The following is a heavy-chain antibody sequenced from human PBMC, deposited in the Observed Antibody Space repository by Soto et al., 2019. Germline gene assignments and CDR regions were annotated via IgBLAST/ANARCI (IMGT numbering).Heavy chain of an antibody. CDR2: ISSSGSNI. D-gene: IGHD3-10*01. J-gene: IGHJ4*02. CDR3: ARDLSITMVRGYFDY. V-gene: IGHV3-11*01. CDR1: GFTFSDYY. Sequence: QVQLVESGGGLVKPGGSLRLSCAASGFTFSDYYMSWIRQAPGKGLEWVSYISSSGSNIYYADSVKGRLTISRDNAKNSLYLQMNRLRAEDTAVYYCARDLSITMVRGYFDYWGQGTLVTVSS.